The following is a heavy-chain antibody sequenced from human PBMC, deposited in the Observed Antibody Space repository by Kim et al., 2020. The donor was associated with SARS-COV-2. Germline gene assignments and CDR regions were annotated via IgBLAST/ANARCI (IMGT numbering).Heavy chain of an antibody. J-gene: IGHJ4*02. Sequence: GGSLRLSCAASGFTFSSYSMNWVRQAPGKGLEWVSSISSSSSYIYYADSVKGRFTISRDNAKNSLYLQMNSLRAEDTAVYYCARDREGMGTVRTYFDYWGQGTLVTVSS. CDR1: GFTFSSYS. D-gene: IGHD4-17*01. CDR3: ARDREGMGTVRTYFDY. CDR2: ISSSSSYI. V-gene: IGHV3-21*01.